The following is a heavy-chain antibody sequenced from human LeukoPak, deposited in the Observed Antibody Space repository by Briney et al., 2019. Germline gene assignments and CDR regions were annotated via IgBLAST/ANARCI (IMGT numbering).Heavy chain of an antibody. CDR1: GFTVSSNY. CDR2: IYSGGST. V-gene: IGHV3-53*01. D-gene: IGHD3-22*01. CDR3: ARAVQTAYYYDSSGD. Sequence: PGGSLRLSCAASGFTVSSNYMSWVRQAPGKGLEWVSVIYSGGSTYYADSVKGRFTISRDNAKNSLYLQMNSLRAEDTAVYYCARAVQTAYYYDSSGDWGQGTLVTVSS. J-gene: IGHJ4*02.